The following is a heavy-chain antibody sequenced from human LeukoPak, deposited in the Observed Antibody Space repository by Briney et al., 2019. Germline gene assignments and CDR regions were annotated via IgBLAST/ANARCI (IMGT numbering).Heavy chain of an antibody. CDR3: TRVEFSEGARTGHAFDI. CDR2: IRSKAYGGTT. D-gene: IGHD1-26*01. CDR1: GFTFGDYA. Sequence: PGRSLRLSCTASGFTFGDYAMSWFRQAPGKGLEWVGFIRSKAYGGTTEYAASVKGRFTISRDDSKSIAYLQMNSLKTEDTAVYYCTRVEFSEGARTGHAFDIWGQGTMVTVSS. V-gene: IGHV3-49*03. J-gene: IGHJ3*02.